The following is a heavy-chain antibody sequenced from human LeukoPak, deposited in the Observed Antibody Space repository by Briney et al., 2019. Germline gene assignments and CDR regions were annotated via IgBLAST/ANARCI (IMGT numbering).Heavy chain of an antibody. CDR2: FDPEDGET. CDR1: GYTLTELS. CDR3: ATVGPHCSGGSCYYYGMDV. Sequence: ASVKVSCKVSGYTLTELSMHWVRQAPGKGLEWMEGFDPEDGETIYAQKFQGRVTMTEDTSTDTAYMELSSLRSEDTAVYYCATVGPHCSGGSCYYYGMDVWGQGTTVTVSS. D-gene: IGHD2-15*01. J-gene: IGHJ6*02. V-gene: IGHV1-24*01.